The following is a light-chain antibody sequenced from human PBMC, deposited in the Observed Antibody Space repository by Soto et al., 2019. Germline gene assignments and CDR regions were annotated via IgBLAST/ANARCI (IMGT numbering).Light chain of an antibody. Sequence: EIVLTQSPAALSVSPGEGTTLSCRASQSVNTGLAWYQQRPGLPPRLLIYSASTRATGVPARFSGSGSRTEFTLTISSLQSEDFAIYYSQQYDQRYTFGRGTKLEI. CDR3: QQYDQRYT. V-gene: IGKV3-15*01. J-gene: IGKJ2*01. CDR1: QSVNTG. CDR2: SAS.